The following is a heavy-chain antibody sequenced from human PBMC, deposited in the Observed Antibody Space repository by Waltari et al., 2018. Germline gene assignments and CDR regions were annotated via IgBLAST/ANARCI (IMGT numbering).Heavy chain of an antibody. CDR3: ATSDFWSGYYIGY. Sequence: QVQLVQSGAEVKKPGASVKVSCKASGYTFTAYYMHWVRQAPGQGLEWMGGINPNNGGTNYAQKYQGRVTMTRDTSISTAYMELSGLTSDDTAVYYCATSDFWSGYYIGYWGQGTLVTASS. D-gene: IGHD3-3*01. V-gene: IGHV1-2*02. CDR1: GYTFTAYY. J-gene: IGHJ4*02. CDR2: INPNNGGT.